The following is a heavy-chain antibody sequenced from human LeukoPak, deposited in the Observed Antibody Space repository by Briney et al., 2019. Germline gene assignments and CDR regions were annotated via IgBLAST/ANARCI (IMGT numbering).Heavy chain of an antibody. D-gene: IGHD2-8*01. Sequence: SETLSLTCTVSGYSISSGYYWGWIRQPPGKGLEWIGSIYHSGSTYYNPSLKSRVTISVDTSKNQFSLKLSSVTAVDTAVYYCARDPATECSNGVCYKASWFDPWGQGTLVTVSS. CDR1: GYSISSGYY. CDR2: IYHSGST. V-gene: IGHV4-38-2*02. J-gene: IGHJ5*02. CDR3: ARDPATECSNGVCYKASWFDP.